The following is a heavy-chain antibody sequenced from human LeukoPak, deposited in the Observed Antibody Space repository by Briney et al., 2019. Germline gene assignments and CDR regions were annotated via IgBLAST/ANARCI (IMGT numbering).Heavy chain of an antibody. CDR1: GFTFSIYA. J-gene: IGHJ4*02. V-gene: IGHV3-48*04. Sequence: GGSLRLSCAASGFTFSIYAMSWVRQAPGKGLEWVSYISSSGSTIYYADSVKGRFTISRDNAKNSLYLQMNSLRAEDTAVYYCARDGVPLRRRAFDYWGQGTLVTVSS. CDR3: ARDGVPLRRRAFDY. CDR2: ISSSGSTI.